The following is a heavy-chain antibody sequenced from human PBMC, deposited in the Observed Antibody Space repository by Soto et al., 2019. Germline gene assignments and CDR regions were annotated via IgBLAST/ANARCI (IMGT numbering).Heavy chain of an antibody. CDR2: ISSSSSYI. J-gene: IGHJ4*02. Sequence: PGGSLRLSCAASGFTFSSYSMNWVRQAQGKGLEWVSSISSSSSYIYYADSVKGRFTISRDNAKNSLYLQMNSLRAEDTAVYYCARGSQYDSSGYIPLDYWGQGTLVTVSS. D-gene: IGHD3-22*01. V-gene: IGHV3-21*01. CDR3: ARGSQYDSSGYIPLDY. CDR1: GFTFSSYS.